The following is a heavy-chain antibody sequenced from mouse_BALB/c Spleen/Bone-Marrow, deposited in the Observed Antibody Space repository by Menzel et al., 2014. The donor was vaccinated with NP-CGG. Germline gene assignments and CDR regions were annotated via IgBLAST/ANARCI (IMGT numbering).Heavy chain of an antibody. Sequence: EVQLVESGGGLVKPGGSLKLSCAASGFAFSSYDMSWVRQTPEKWLEWVAYISSGGGSTYYPDTVKGRFTISRDNAKNTLYLQMSSLKSEDTAMYYCARHRYYFDYWGQGTTLTVSS. CDR3: ARHRYYFDY. CDR1: GFAFSSYD. V-gene: IGHV5-12-1*01. CDR2: ISSGGGST. J-gene: IGHJ2*01.